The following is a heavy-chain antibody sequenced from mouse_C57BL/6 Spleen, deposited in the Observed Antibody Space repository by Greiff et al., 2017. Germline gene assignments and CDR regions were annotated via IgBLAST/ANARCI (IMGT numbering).Heavy chain of an antibody. CDR2: ISSGGDYI. J-gene: IGHJ1*03. Sequence: DVMLVESGEGLVKPGGSLKLSCAASGFTFSSYAMSWVRQTPEKRLEWVAYISSGGDYIYYADTVKGRFTISRDNARNTLYLQMSSLKSEDTAMYYCTSLFITTAQGYFDVWGTGTTVTVSS. D-gene: IGHD1-1*01. V-gene: IGHV5-9-1*02. CDR1: GFTFSSYA. CDR3: TSLFITTAQGYFDV.